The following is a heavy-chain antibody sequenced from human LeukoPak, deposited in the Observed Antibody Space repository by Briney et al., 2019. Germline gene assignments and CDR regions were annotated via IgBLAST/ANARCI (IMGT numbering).Heavy chain of an antibody. Sequence: GGSLRLSCTASGFTFDDYTMHWVRQAPGKGLEWVSLISWDGGSTYYADSVKGRFTISRDNSNNSLYLQMNSLRTEDTALYYCGKDMGYSSSCFDYWGQGTLVTVSS. V-gene: IGHV3-43*01. CDR1: GFTFDDYT. CDR3: GKDMGYSSSCFDY. CDR2: ISWDGGST. J-gene: IGHJ4*02. D-gene: IGHD6-6*01.